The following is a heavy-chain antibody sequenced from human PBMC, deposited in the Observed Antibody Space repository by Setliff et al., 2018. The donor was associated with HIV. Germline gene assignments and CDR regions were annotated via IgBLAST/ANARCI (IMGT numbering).Heavy chain of an antibody. CDR2: INHSGST. J-gene: IGHJ2*01. CDR1: GGSFSGYY. V-gene: IGHV4-34*01. CDR3: ARGLGQQLGRFWYFDL. D-gene: IGHD6-13*01. Sequence: ASETLSLTCAVYGGSFSGYYWSWIRQPPGKGLEWIGEINHSGSTNHNPSLKSRVTISVDTSKDQFSLKLSSVTAADTAVYYCARGLGQQLGRFWYFDLWGRGTLVTVSS.